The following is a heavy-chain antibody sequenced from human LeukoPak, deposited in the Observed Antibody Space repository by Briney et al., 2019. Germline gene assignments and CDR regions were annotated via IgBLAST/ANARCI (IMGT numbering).Heavy chain of an antibody. CDR2: MNPNSGNT. D-gene: IGHD2-2*01. J-gene: IGHJ4*02. CDR3: ARIGPAATLFDY. V-gene: IGHV1-8*01. CDR1: GYAFTSYD. Sequence: ASVKVSCKASGYAFTSYDINWVRQATGQGLEWMGWMNPNSGNTGYAQKFQGRVTMTRNTSISTAYMELSSLRSEDTAVYYCARIGPAATLFDYWGQGTLVTVSS.